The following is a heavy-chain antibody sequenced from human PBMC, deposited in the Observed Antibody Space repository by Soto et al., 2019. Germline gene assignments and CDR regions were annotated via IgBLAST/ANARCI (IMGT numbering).Heavy chain of an antibody. CDR2: ISSSSSYI. V-gene: IGHV3-21*01. D-gene: IGHD3-10*01. J-gene: IGHJ6*03. Sequence: EVQLVESGGGLVKPGGSLRLSCAASGFTFSSYSMNWVRQAPGKGLEWVSSISSSSSYIYYADSVKDRFTISRDNAKNSLYLQMNSLRAEDTAVYYCACGSGSATTAGAPYYYYYMDVWGKGTTVTVSS. CDR1: GFTFSSYS. CDR3: ACGSGSATTAGAPYYYYYMDV.